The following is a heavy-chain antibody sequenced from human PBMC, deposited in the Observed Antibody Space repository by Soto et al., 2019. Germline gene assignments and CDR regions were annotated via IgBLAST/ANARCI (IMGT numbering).Heavy chain of an antibody. CDR1: GGSIRSGGYY. Sequence: TLSLTCTVSGGSIRSGGYYWSWVRQNPRRGLEWIGNIYYSGNTYYNPSLKSRLTISVDTSKNQFSLNLSSVTAADTAVYYCARDRLMATAGTARHYFGLDVWGQGTTVTVS. CDR2: IYYSGNT. D-gene: IGHD5-18*01. J-gene: IGHJ6*02. V-gene: IGHV4-31*03. CDR3: ARDRLMATAGTARHYFGLDV.